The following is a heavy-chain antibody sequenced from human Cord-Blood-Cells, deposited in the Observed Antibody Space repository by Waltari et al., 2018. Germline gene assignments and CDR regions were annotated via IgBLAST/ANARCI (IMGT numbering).Heavy chain of an antibody. Sequence: QVQLQQWGAGLLKPSETLSLTCAVYGGSFSGYYCSWIRQPPGTGLEWIGEINHSGSTNYNPSLKSRVPISVDTSKNQFSLKLSSVTAADTAVYYCARSSYELGHNYYYYGMDVWGQGTTVTVSS. J-gene: IGHJ6*02. CDR2: INHSGST. D-gene: IGHD1-26*01. CDR3: ARSSYELGHNYYYYGMDV. CDR1: GGSFSGYY. V-gene: IGHV4-34*01.